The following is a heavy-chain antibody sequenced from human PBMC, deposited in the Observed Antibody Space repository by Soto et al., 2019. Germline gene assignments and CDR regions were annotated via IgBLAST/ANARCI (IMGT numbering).Heavy chain of an antibody. CDR2: INAGNGNT. Sequence: ASVEVSCKASGYTLTSYAMHWVRQAPGQRLEWMGWINAGNGNTKYSQKFQGRVTITRDTSASTAYMELSSLRSEDTAVYYCARPATVTTVGAFDIWGQGTMVTVSS. CDR1: GYTLTSYA. CDR3: ARPATVTTVGAFDI. D-gene: IGHD4-17*01. V-gene: IGHV1-3*01. J-gene: IGHJ3*02.